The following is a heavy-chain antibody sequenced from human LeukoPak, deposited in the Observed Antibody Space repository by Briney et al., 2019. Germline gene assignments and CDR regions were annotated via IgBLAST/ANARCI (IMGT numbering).Heavy chain of an antibody. CDR1: GYSISSGYY. CDR2: IYHSGST. D-gene: IGHD2-8*01. V-gene: IGHV4-38-2*02. Sequence: SETLSLTCTVSGYSISSGYYWGWIRQPPGKGLEWIGSIYHSGSTYYNPSLKSRVTISVDTSKNQFSLKLSSVTAADTAVYYCARVIGMHRTYYYYYMDVWGKGTTVTVSS. J-gene: IGHJ6*03. CDR3: ARVIGMHRTYYYYYMDV.